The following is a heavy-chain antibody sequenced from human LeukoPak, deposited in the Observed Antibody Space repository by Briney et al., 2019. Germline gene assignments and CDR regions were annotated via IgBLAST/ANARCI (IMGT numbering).Heavy chain of an antibody. D-gene: IGHD3-10*01. CDR2: ISWNSGNI. J-gene: IGHJ4*02. Sequence: GRSLRLSCAAFGFTFADYGMHWVRQAPGKGLEWVSGISWNSGNIGYADSVKGRFTISRDNAKNSLYLQMNSLGAEDTAFYYCAKDKISGVRGALDYWGQGTLVTVSS. CDR3: AKDKISGVRGALDY. V-gene: IGHV3-9*01. CDR1: GFTFADYG.